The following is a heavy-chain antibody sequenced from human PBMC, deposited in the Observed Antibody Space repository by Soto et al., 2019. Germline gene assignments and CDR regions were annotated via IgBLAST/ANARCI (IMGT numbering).Heavy chain of an antibody. CDR3: ARDPIVVVVAATPLDY. J-gene: IGHJ4*02. V-gene: IGHV1-18*01. CDR2: ISAYNGNT. D-gene: IGHD2-15*01. Sequence: ASVKVSCKASGYTFTSYGISWVRQAPGQGLEWMGWISAYNGNTNYAQKLQGRVTMTTDTSTSTAYMELRSLRSDDTAVYYCARDPIVVVVAATPLDYWGQGTLVTVSS. CDR1: GYTFTSYG.